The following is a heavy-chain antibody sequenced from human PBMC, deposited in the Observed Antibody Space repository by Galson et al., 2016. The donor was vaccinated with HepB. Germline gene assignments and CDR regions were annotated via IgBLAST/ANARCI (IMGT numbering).Heavy chain of an antibody. Sequence: SETLSLTCTVSGDSISSVNWWTWVRQSPEKGLEWIGEIYHSGITNYNPSLKSRLTISVDESKNHFSLHLTSVTAADTAVYYCARAPYNDFVVDYWGQGALVTVSS. J-gene: IGHJ4*02. D-gene: IGHD5-24*01. CDR1: GDSISSVNW. CDR3: ARAPYNDFVVDY. CDR2: IYHSGIT. V-gene: IGHV4-4*02.